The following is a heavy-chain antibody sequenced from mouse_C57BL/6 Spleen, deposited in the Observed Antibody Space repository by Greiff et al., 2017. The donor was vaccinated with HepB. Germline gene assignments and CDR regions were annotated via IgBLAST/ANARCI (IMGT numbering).Heavy chain of an antibody. J-gene: IGHJ3*01. Sequence: LVESGAELARPGASVKLSCKASGYTFTSYGISWVKQRTGQGLEWIGEIYPRSGNTYYNEKFKGKATLTADKSSSTAYMELRSLTSEDSAVYFCARSEDYLFAYWGQGTLVTVSA. CDR2: IYPRSGNT. D-gene: IGHD2-4*01. CDR3: ARSEDYLFAY. CDR1: GYTFTSYG. V-gene: IGHV1-81*01.